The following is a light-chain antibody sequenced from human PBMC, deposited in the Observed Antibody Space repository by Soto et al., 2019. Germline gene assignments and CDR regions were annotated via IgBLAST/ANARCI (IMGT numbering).Light chain of an antibody. CDR3: QQLNSYPPYT. Sequence: IQLTQSPSSLSAAVGDRVTITCRASQGINSYLAWYQQKPGKAPKLLIYAASTLQSGVPSRFSGSGSGTDFTLNISSLQPEDFANYYCQQLNSYPPYTFGQGTKLEIK. J-gene: IGKJ2*01. CDR1: QGINSY. CDR2: AAS. V-gene: IGKV1-9*01.